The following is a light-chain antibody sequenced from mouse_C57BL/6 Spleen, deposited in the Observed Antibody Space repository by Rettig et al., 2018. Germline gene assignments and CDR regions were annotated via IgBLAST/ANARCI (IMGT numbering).Light chain of an antibody. CDR2: WAS. CDR1: QSLLNSRTRKNY. CDR3: KQSYNLWT. Sequence: DIVMSQSPSSLAVSAGEKVTMSCKSSQSLLNSRTRKNYLAWYQQKPGKSPKLLIYWASTRESGVPDRFTGSGSGTDFTLSSSRVLAEDRAVYYCKQSYNLWTCGGGTKLGIK. J-gene: IGKJ1*01. V-gene: IGKV8-21*01.